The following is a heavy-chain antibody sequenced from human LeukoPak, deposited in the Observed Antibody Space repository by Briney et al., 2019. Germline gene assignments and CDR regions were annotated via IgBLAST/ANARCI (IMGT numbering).Heavy chain of an antibody. CDR3: ARSSEGRYYYDSSGYSYYYYYMDV. D-gene: IGHD3-22*01. CDR1: GGSITSSSYY. Sequence: PSETLSLTCTVSGGSITSSSYYWGWIRQPPGKGLQWIGSFYYSGSTYYNPSLKSRVTIYVDTSKNQFSLKLSSVTAADTAVYYCARSSEGRYYYDSSGYSYYYYYMDVWGKGTTVTISS. J-gene: IGHJ6*03. CDR2: FYYSGST. V-gene: IGHV4-39*07.